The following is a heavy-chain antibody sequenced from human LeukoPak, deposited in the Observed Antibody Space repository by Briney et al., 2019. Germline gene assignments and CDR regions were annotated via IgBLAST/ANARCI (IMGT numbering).Heavy chain of an antibody. CDR2: ISYDGSNK. J-gene: IGHJ6*03. CDR1: GFTFSSYA. Sequence: GGSLRLSCAASGFTFSSYAMHWVRQAPGKGLEWVAVISYDGSNKYYADSVKGRFTISRDNSKNTLYLQMNSLRAEDTAVYYCARDSGGYDFVGIMDVWGKGTTVTVSS. V-gene: IGHV3-30*04. CDR3: ARDSGGYDFVGIMDV. D-gene: IGHD5-12*01.